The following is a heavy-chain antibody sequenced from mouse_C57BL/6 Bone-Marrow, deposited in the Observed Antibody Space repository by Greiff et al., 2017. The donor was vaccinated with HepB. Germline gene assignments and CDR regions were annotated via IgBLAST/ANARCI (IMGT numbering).Heavy chain of an antibody. Sequence: EVMLVESGGDLVKPGGSLKLSCAASGFTFSSYGMSWVRQTPDKRLEWVATISSGGSYNYYPDSVKGRFTISRDNAKNTLYLQMSSLKSEDTAMYYCARLGRVDYWGQGTTLTVSS. CDR3: ARLGRVDY. CDR2: ISSGGSYN. J-gene: IGHJ2*01. D-gene: IGHD4-1*01. CDR1: GFTFSSYG. V-gene: IGHV5-6*02.